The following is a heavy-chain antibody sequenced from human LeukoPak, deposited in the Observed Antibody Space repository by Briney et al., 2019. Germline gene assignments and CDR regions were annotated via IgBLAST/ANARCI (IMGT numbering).Heavy chain of an antibody. CDR3: AKAVAATGHYYFGMDV. D-gene: IGHD6-19*01. CDR2: IWFDGSNK. V-gene: IGHV3-33*06. J-gene: IGHJ6*02. CDR1: GFTFSNYG. Sequence: GGSLRLSCTASGFTFSNYGMHWVRQAPGKGLEWVAVIWFDGSNKHYADSVKGRLTISRDNSKSTLYLQMNSLRAEDTAVYYCAKAVAATGHYYFGMDVWGQGTTVTVSS.